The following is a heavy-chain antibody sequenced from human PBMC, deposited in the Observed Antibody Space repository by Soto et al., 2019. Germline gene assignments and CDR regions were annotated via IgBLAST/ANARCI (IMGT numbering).Heavy chain of an antibody. CDR2: INAANGDT. J-gene: IGHJ5*02. D-gene: IGHD6-13*01. CDR3: VRRHVSATGIDWFDP. V-gene: IGHV1-3*01. CDR1: GYTFTSYG. Sequence: ASVKVSCKASGYTFTSYGIHSVRQAPGQRLEWMGWINAANGDTKYSPKFQGRVTITRDTSASTAYMGLSSLRSEDTAVYYCVRRHVSATGIDWFDPWGQGTLVTVSS.